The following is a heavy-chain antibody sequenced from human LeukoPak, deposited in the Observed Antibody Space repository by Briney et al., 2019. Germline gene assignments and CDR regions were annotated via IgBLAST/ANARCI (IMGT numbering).Heavy chain of an antibody. CDR3: AHRPGSSGGYEDWFDP. CDR2: IYWDDDK. V-gene: IGHV2-5*02. D-gene: IGHD5-12*01. J-gene: IGHJ5*02. Sequence: ESGPTLLKPTQTLTLTCTFSGFSLSTSGVGVGWIRQPPGKALEWLSLIYWDDDKRYSPSLKSRLTITKDTSKNQVVLTMTNMDPVDTATYYCAHRPGSSGGYEDWFDPWGQGTLVTVSS. CDR1: GFSLSTSGVG.